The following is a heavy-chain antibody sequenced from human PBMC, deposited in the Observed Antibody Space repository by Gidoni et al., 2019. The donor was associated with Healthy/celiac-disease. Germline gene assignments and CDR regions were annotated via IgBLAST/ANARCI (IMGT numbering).Heavy chain of an antibody. CDR2: INAGNGNT. J-gene: IGHJ4*02. Sequence: QVQLVQSGAEVKKPGASVKVSCKAYGYTFTSYAMHWVRQAPGQRLEWMGWINAGNGNTKYAQKFQGRVTITRDTSASTAYMELSSLRSEDTAVYYCAREWLVPYFDYWGQGTLVTVSS. V-gene: IGHV1-3*01. D-gene: IGHD6-19*01. CDR3: AREWLVPYFDY. CDR1: GYTFTSYA.